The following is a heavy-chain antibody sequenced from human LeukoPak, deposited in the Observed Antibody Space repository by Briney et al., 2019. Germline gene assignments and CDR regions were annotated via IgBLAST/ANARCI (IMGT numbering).Heavy chain of an antibody. CDR3: ARHPSGIYSLHAFDI. D-gene: IGHD1-26*01. Sequence: GEPLKIPCQGSGYSFTTYWIGWVRQMPGKGLEWMGHIDPGDSGARYSPSFQGHVTISADKSIGTAYLQWSSLKASDTAMYYCARHPSGIYSLHAFDIWGQGTMVTVSS. V-gene: IGHV5-51*01. CDR1: GYSFTTYW. CDR2: IDPGDSGA. J-gene: IGHJ3*02.